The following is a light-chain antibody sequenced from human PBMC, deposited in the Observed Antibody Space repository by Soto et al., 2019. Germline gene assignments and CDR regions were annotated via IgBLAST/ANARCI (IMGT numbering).Light chain of an antibody. CDR2: SNN. J-gene: IGLJ2*01. Sequence: QSVLTQPPSASGTPGQSVTISCSGGTSNIGSNTVNWYQRLPGAAPKLLIYSNNQWPSGVPDRFSGSKSGTSAALAISGLQSEDEADYYCESWDDSLSGRVFGGGTKLTVL. CDR3: ESWDDSLSGRV. CDR1: TSNIGSNT. V-gene: IGLV1-44*01.